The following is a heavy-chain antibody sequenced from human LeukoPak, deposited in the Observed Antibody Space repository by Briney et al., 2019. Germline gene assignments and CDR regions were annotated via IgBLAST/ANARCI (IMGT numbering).Heavy chain of an antibody. J-gene: IGHJ4*02. V-gene: IGHV3-33*01. Sequence: PPGGSLRLSCAASGFTFSSYGMHWVRQAPGKGPEWVAVIWYDGSNKYYADSVKGRFTISRDNSKNTLYLQMNSLRAEDTAVYYCARETYLAPAVNWGQGTLVTVSS. CDR3: ARETYLAPAVN. CDR2: IWYDGSNK. CDR1: GFTFSSYG. D-gene: IGHD2-2*01.